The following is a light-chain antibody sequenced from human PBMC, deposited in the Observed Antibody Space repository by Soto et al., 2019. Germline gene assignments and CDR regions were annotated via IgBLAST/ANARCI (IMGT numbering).Light chain of an antibody. CDR3: QLPSNWPLS. J-gene: IGKJ4*01. Sequence: RQYPGNLSVYPARIDTLSCRASQSVSRNLAWYRQKPGQAPRLLIYGASTRATGTPARFSGSGSGTEFNLTISCLQSEDFALYNCQLPSNWPLSFAGGSKV. V-gene: IGKV3-15*01. CDR1: QSVSRN. CDR2: GAS.